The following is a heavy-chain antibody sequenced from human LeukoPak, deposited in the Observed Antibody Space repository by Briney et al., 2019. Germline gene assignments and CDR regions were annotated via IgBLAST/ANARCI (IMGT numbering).Heavy chain of an antibody. CDR2: IYYSGST. D-gene: IGHD6-19*01. J-gene: IGHJ3*02. Sequence: SETLSLTCTVSGGSISSGGYYWSWIRQHPGKGLEWIGYIYYSGSTYYNPSLKSRVTISVDTSKNQFSLKLSSVTAADTAVYYCAREAVAGLLSHDAFDIWGQGTMVTVSS. CDR3: AREAVAGLLSHDAFDI. CDR1: GGSISSGGYY. V-gene: IGHV4-31*03.